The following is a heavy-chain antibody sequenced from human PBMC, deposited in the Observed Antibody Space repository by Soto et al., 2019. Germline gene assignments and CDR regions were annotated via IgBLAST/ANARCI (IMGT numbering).Heavy chain of an antibody. J-gene: IGHJ6*02. CDR3: ARLVGATPGYYYYYGMDV. V-gene: IGHV1-18*01. CDR2: ISAYNGNT. D-gene: IGHD1-26*01. Sequence: QVQLVQSGAEVKKPGASVKVSCKASGYTFTSYGISWVRQAPGQGLEWMGWISAYNGNTNYAQKLQGRVTMTTDTSTSTAYMELRSLSSDDTAVYYCARLVGATPGYYYYYGMDVWGQGTTVTVSS. CDR1: GYTFTSYG.